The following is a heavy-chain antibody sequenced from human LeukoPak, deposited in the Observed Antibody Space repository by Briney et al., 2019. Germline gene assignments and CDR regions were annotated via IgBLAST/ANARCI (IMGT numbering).Heavy chain of an antibody. CDR3: ATGGRGYAFDI. CDR1: GFTFSSYA. Sequence: HTGGSLRLSCAASGFTFSSYAMSWVRQAPGKGLEWVSAITNSGGTTYYADSVKGRFTISRDNSKNTLYLQMNSLRAEDTAVYYCATGGRGYAFDIWGQGTMVTVSS. V-gene: IGHV3-23*01. J-gene: IGHJ3*02. D-gene: IGHD1-14*01. CDR2: ITNSGGTT.